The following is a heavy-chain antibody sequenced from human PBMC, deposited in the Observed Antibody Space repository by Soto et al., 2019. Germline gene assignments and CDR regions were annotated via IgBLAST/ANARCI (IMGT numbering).Heavy chain of an antibody. V-gene: IGHV2-5*02. CDR1: GFSLSTSGVG. D-gene: IGHD6-13*01. CDR2: IYWDDDK. Sequence: QITLKESGPTLVKPTQTLTLTCTFSGFSLSTSGVGVGWIRQPPGKALEWLALIYWDDDKGYSPSLKSRPTPPTDPSTHQVVLTLTNMAPVDTATYSCSHLAPSCTFHYWSHATLLTLSS. J-gene: IGHJ4*01. CDR3: SHLAPSCTFHY.